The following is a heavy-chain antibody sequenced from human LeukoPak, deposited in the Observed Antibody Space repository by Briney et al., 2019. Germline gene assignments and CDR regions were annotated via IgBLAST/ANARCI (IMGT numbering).Heavy chain of an antibody. CDR2: IKQDGSEK. D-gene: IGHD3-3*01. CDR1: GFTFSSYW. CDR3: ARGLTYYDFWSGSMYYFDY. V-gene: IGHV3-7*01. Sequence: GGSLRLSCAASGFTFSSYWMNWVRQAPGKGLEWVANIKQDGSEKYYVGSVKGRFTISRDNAKDSLYLQMNSLRAEDTAVYYCARGLTYYDFWSGSMYYFDYWGQGTLVTVSS. J-gene: IGHJ4*02.